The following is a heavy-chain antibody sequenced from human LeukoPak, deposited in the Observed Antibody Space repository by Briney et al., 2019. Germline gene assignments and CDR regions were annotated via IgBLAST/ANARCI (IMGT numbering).Heavy chain of an antibody. CDR1: GGSISSYY. CDR2: IYYSGST. Sequence: SETLSLTCTVSGGSISSYYWSWIRQPPGKGLEWIGYIYYSGSTNYNPSLKSRVTISVDKSKNQFPLKLSSVTGADTAVYYCAGAGLTAVTTKNWFDPWGQGTLDRVFS. V-gene: IGHV4-59*01. D-gene: IGHD4-17*01. J-gene: IGHJ5*02. CDR3: AGAGLTAVTTKNWFDP.